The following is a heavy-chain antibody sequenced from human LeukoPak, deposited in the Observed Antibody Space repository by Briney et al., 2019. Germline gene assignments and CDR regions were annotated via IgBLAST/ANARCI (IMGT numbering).Heavy chain of an antibody. CDR3: ATVGALRYFDWLLYFDY. J-gene: IGHJ4*02. V-gene: IGHV1-24*01. CDR2: FDPEDGET. Sequence: ASVKVSCKGSGYTLTELSMHWVRQAPGKGLEWMGGFDPEDGETIYAQKFQGRVTMTEDTSTDTAYMELSSLRSEDTAVYYCATVGALRYFDWLLYFDYWGQGTLVTVSS. D-gene: IGHD3-9*01. CDR1: GYTLTELS.